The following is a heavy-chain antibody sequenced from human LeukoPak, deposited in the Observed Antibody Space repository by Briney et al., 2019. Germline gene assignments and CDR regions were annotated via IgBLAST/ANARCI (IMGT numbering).Heavy chain of an antibody. CDR1: GYTLTELS. V-gene: IGHV1-24*01. J-gene: IGHJ6*02. CDR2: FDPEDGET. CDR3: ATSAAAGGGCFRCYYYYGMDV. Sequence: ASVTVSFKVSGYTLTELSMHWVRQAPGKGLEWMGGFDPEDGETIYAQKFQGRVTMTEDTSTDTAYMELSSLRSEDTAVYYCATSAAAGGGCFRCYYYYGMDVWGQGTTVTVSS. D-gene: IGHD6-13*01.